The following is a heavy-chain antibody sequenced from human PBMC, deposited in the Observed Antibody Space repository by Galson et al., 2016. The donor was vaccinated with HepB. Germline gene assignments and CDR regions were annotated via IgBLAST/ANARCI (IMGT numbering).Heavy chain of an antibody. J-gene: IGHJ4*02. CDR2: INPSGGST. Sequence: SVKVSCKASGYTFTSYYMHWVRQAPGQGLEWMGRINPSGGSTGYAQKFQGRVTMTRDTSTSTVYMELSSLRSEDTAEYYCARDPRIAVAGTGAYFDYWGQGTLVTVSS. CDR3: ARDPRIAVAGTGAYFDY. D-gene: IGHD6-19*01. V-gene: IGHV1-46*01. CDR1: GYTFTSYY.